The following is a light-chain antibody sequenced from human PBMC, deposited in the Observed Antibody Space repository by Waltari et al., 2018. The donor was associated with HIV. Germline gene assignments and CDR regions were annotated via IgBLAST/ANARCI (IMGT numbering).Light chain of an antibody. CDR3: QQYYTNPRT. CDR2: WAS. CDR1: QTLLRTSNGKNY. V-gene: IGKV4-1*01. Sequence: DIVMSQSPDSLAVSLGERATINCKSNQTLLRTSNGKNYLVWYQQKPGQPPMLLVYWASVRASGVPDRFSGSGSGTDFTLTIDSLQAEDVAVYYCQQYYTNPRTFGQGTKVEIK. J-gene: IGKJ1*01.